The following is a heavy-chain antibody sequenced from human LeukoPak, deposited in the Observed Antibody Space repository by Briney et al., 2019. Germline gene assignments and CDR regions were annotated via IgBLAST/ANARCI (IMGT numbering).Heavy chain of an antibody. V-gene: IGHV3-23*01. CDR3: ATPPGDWYFDL. Sequence: PGGSLRLSCAASGFSFSGYAMNCVRQAPGKGLEWVSGFSVSGGSTYYADSVKGRFTISRDNSKHTLYLQMNSLRAEDTAVYYCATPPGDWYFDLWGRGTLVTVSS. CDR2: FSVSGGST. J-gene: IGHJ2*01. CDR1: GFSFSGYA.